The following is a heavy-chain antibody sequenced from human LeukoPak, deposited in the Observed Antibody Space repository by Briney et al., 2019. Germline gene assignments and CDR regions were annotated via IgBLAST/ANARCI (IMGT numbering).Heavy chain of an antibody. V-gene: IGHV3-23*01. J-gene: IGHJ5*02. CDR2: ISGSGTST. CDR3: AKPNWNPESDWFDP. CDR1: GFTLSTSA. Sequence: PGGSLRLSCAASGFTLSTSAMNWVRQAPGKGLEWGSGISGSGTSTYYADSVKGRFTISRDNSKSTLFLQMNSLRAEDTAVYYCAKPNWNPESDWFDPWGQGTLVTVSS. D-gene: IGHD1-1*01.